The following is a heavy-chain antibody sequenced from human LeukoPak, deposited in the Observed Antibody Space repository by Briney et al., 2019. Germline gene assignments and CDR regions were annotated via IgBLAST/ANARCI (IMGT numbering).Heavy chain of an antibody. J-gene: IGHJ4*02. CDR2: ISWNVGST. CDR1: GFTLDDYG. CDR3: ARARDYGGNAIFFDY. D-gene: IGHD4-23*01. V-gene: IGHV3-20*04. Sequence: PVGSLRLSCAASGFTLDDYGMSWVRQVPGKGLEWVSGISWNVGSTDCADSVKDRFTVSRDNAKSSLLLQMNSLRAEDTALYYCARARDYGGNAIFFDYWGQGTLVTVSS.